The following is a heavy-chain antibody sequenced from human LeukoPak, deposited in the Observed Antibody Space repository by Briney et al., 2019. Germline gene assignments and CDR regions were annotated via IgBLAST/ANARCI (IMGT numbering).Heavy chain of an antibody. CDR2: MNPNSGNT. J-gene: IGHJ4*02. Sequence: ASVKVSCKASGYTFTSYDINWVRQATGQGLKWMGWMNPNSGNTGYAQKFQGRVTMTRNTSISTAYMELSSLGSEDTAVYYCARGPAIMAVAGTDFDYWGQGTLVTVSS. V-gene: IGHV1-8*01. CDR3: ARGPAIMAVAGTDFDY. CDR1: GYTFTSYD. D-gene: IGHD6-19*01.